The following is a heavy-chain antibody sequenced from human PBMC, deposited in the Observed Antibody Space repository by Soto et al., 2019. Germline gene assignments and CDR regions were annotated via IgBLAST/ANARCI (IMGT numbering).Heavy chain of an antibody. J-gene: IGHJ4*02. CDR1: GGTFSSYA. V-gene: IGHV1-69*13. CDR3: ARDLEAGFFDY. CDR2: IIAIFGTA. Sequence: ASVKVSCKASGGTFSSYAISWVRQARGQGREWMGGIIAIFGTANYAQKFQGRVKITADESTSTVYMELSSVRSEDTAVYYCARDLEAGFFDYWGQGTLVTVSS. D-gene: IGHD3-3*01.